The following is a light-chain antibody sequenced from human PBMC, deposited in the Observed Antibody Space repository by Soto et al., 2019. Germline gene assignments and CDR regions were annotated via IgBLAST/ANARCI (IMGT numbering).Light chain of an antibody. V-gene: IGKV3-11*01. Sequence: EIVLTQSPATLSLSPGERATLSCRASQSVSSYLAWYQQKPGQTPRLLIYDASNMATDIPARFSGSGSGTDFTLTISSLEPEDFAVYYCQQRSNWPVTFGQGTRVEIK. CDR2: DAS. J-gene: IGKJ1*01. CDR3: QQRSNWPVT. CDR1: QSVSSY.